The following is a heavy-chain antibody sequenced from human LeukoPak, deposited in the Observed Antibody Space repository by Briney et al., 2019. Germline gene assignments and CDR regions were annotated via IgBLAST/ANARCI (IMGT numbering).Heavy chain of an antibody. Sequence: GGSLRLSCAASGFTFSSYGMHWVRQAPGKGLEWVAVIWYDGSNKYYADSVKGRFTISRDNSKNTLYQQMNSLRAEDTAVYYCAREASGSLYYYYYYGMDVWGQGTTVTVSS. CDR3: AREASGSLYYYYYYGMDV. J-gene: IGHJ6*02. D-gene: IGHD1-26*01. CDR2: IWYDGSNK. CDR1: GFTFSSYG. V-gene: IGHV3-33*01.